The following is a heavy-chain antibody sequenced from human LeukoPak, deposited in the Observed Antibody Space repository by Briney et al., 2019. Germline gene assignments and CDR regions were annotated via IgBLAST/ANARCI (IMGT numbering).Heavy chain of an antibody. V-gene: IGHV4-39*02. Sequence: SETLSLTCTVSGGSISSSSYYWGWIRQPPGKGLEWIGSIYYSGSTYYNPSLKSRVTISVDTSKNQFSLKLSSVTAADTAVYYCARDTSYAFDIWGQGTMATVSS. D-gene: IGHD6-6*01. CDR2: IYYSGST. J-gene: IGHJ3*02. CDR3: ARDTSYAFDI. CDR1: GGSISSSSYY.